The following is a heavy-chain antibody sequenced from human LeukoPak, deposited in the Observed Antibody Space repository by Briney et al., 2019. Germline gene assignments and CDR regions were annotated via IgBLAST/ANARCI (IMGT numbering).Heavy chain of an antibody. CDR1: GFTFSSYS. V-gene: IGHV3-23*01. D-gene: IGHD3-22*01. CDR2: ISGSGGST. CDR3: ARSSRITMIVVVITSFDY. Sequence: PGGSLRLSCAASGFTFSSYSMNWVRQAPGKGLEWVSAISGSGGSTYYADSVKGRFTISRDNSKNTLYLQMNSLRAEDTAVYYCARSSRITMIVVVITSFDYWGQGTLVTVSS. J-gene: IGHJ4*02.